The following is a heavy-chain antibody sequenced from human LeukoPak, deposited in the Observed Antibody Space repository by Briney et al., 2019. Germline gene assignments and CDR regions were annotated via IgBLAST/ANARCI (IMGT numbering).Heavy chain of an antibody. J-gene: IGHJ4*02. CDR3: ARALSAYYYGSGSYNPHYFDY. CDR2: IYYSGST. CDR1: GGSISSYY. Sequence: SETLSLTCTVSGGSISSYYWSWIRQPPGKGLEWIGYIYYSGSTNYNPSLKSRVTISVDTSKNQFSLKLSSVTAADTAVYYCARALSAYYYGSGSYNPHYFDYWGQGTLVTVSS. V-gene: IGHV4-59*12. D-gene: IGHD3-10*01.